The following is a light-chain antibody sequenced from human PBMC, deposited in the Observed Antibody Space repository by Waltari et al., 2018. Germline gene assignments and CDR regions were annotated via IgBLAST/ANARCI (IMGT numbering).Light chain of an antibody. J-gene: IGLJ3*02. CDR2: EFS. V-gene: IGLV2-14*01. CDR1: SSDVGGY. Sequence: QSALTQPASVSGSPGQSITISCTGTSSDVGGYVSWYQHHPGKAPKLMIYEFSNRPSGISTRFSGSKSGNTASLTISGLQAEDEADYYCGSYASSSTLVFGGGTKLTVL. CDR3: GSYASSSTLV.